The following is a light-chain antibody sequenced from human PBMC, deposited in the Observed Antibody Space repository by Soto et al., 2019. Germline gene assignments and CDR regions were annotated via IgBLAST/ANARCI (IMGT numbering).Light chain of an antibody. CDR2: GAS. V-gene: IGKV3-20*01. CDR3: QQYDSSPRT. Sequence: IVLTQSPGTLCLSPGERATLSCLASQSVSSSYLAWYQQKPGQAPRLLIYGASSRATGIPDRFSGSGSGTDFTLTINRLEPEDFAVYYCQQYDSSPRTFGQGTKVDIK. CDR1: QSVSSSY. J-gene: IGKJ1*01.